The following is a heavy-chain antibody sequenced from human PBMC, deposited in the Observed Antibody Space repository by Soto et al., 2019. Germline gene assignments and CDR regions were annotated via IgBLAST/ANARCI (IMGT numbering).Heavy chain of an antibody. CDR2: MNPNSGNT. Sequence: ASVKVSCKASGYTFTSYDINWVRQATGQGLEWMGWMNPNSGNTGYAQKFQGRVTMTKNTSISTAYMELSSLRSEDTAVYYADRGLPHYDFWTRPNWYYYYYLDVWGKGTTVTVSS. CDR3: DRGLPHYDFWTRPNWYYYYYLDV. CDR1: GYTFTSYD. J-gene: IGHJ6*03. D-gene: IGHD3-3*01. V-gene: IGHV1-8*01.